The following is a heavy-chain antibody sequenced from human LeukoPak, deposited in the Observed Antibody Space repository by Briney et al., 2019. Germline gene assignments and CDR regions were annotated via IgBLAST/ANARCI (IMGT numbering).Heavy chain of an antibody. Sequence: SVKVSCKASGGTFSSYAISWVRQAPGQGLEWMGRIIPILGIANYAQKFQGRVTITADKSTSTAYMELSSLRSEDTAVYYCASGGSTSEKMDHYYYYGMDVWGQGTTVTVSS. V-gene: IGHV1-69*04. J-gene: IGHJ6*02. D-gene: IGHD2-2*01. CDR3: ASGGSTSEKMDHYYYYGMDV. CDR1: GGTFSSYA. CDR2: IIPILGIA.